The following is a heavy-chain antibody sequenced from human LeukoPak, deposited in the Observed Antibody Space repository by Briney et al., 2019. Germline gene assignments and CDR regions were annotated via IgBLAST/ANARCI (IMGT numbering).Heavy chain of an antibody. CDR2: ISGTGGIT. J-gene: IGHJ4*02. CDR3: AKVGGIAVAGTNLYYFDY. V-gene: IGHV3-23*01. Sequence: GGSLRLSCAASGFTFSSYGMSWVRQAPGKGLEWVSAISGTGGITYYADSVKGRFTISRDNSKNTLYLQMNSLRAKDTAVYYCAKVGGIAVAGTNLYYFDYWGQGTLVTVSS. D-gene: IGHD6-19*01. CDR1: GFTFSSYG.